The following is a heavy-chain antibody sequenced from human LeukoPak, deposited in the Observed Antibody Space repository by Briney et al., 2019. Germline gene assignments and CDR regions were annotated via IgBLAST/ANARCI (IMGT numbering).Heavy chain of an antibody. CDR2: ISGSGGST. Sequence: PGGSLRLSCAASGFIFSSYAMSWVRHAPWKGLEGVSAISGSGGSTYYADSVKGRFTIFRDNSKNTLYLQMNSLRAEDTAVYYCAKMMDYYDSSGLDYWGQGTLVTVSS. CDR1: GFIFSSYA. CDR3: AKMMDYYDSSGLDY. J-gene: IGHJ4*02. D-gene: IGHD3-22*01. V-gene: IGHV3-23*01.